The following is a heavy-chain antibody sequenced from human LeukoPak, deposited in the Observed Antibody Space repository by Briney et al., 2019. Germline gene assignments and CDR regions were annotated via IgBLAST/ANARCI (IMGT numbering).Heavy chain of an antibody. CDR3: ARVRRGLIELFDY. D-gene: IGHD1-26*01. Sequence: SVKVSCKASGGTFSSYAISWVRQAPGQGLEWMGGIIPIFGTANYAQKFQGRVTITADESTSTAYMELSSLRSEDTAVYYCARVRRGLIELFDYWGQGTLVTVSS. V-gene: IGHV1-69*01. CDR1: GGTFSSYA. J-gene: IGHJ4*02. CDR2: IIPIFGTA.